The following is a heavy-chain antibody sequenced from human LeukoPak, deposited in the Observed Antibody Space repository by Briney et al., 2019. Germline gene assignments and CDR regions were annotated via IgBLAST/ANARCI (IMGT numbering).Heavy chain of an antibody. J-gene: IGHJ5*01. D-gene: IGHD2-15*01. V-gene: IGHV4-59*01. CDR3: ARLSRYCSGGSCYGENWLDS. CDR2: IHGSGNT. CDR1: GGSISGYY. Sequence: SETLSLTCCVSGGSISGYYWSWVRQPPGKGLEWIGYIHGSGNTKYNPSLKSRVTISVDTSTNQFSLKLNSVTAADTAVYYCARLSRYCSGGSCYGENWLDSWGQGTLVTVSS.